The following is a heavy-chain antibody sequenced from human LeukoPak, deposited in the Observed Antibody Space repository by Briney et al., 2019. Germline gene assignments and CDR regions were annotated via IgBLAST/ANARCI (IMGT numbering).Heavy chain of an antibody. J-gene: IGHJ4*02. CDR2: IYTSGST. V-gene: IGHV4-61*02. CDR1: GGSISSGSYY. Sequence: SQTLSLTCTVSGGSISSGSYYWSWIRQPAGKGLEWIGRIYTSGSTNYNPSLKSRVTISVDTSKNQFSLRLTSVTAADTAVYYCARGDYYDTSAYYFDFWGQGTLVTVSS. D-gene: IGHD3-22*01. CDR3: ARGDYYDTSAYYFDF.